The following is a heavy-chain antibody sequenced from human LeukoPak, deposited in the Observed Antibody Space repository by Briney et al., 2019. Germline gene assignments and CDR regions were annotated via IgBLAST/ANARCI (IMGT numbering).Heavy chain of an antibody. CDR2: IIGNGGST. CDR3: AKANSGWYFDPFDY. D-gene: IGHD6-19*01. J-gene: IGHJ4*02. Sequence: PGGSLRLSCAASGFTFSSYAMSWVRQAPGKGLEWVSVIIGNGGSTYYADSVKGRFTISRDNLKNTLYVQMNSLRAEDTAVYYCAKANSGWYFDPFDYWGQGTLVTVSS. CDR1: GFTFSSYA. V-gene: IGHV3-23*01.